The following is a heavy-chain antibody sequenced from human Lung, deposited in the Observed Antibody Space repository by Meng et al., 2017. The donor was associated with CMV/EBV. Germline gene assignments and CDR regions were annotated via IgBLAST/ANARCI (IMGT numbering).Heavy chain of an antibody. J-gene: IGHJ5*01. CDR1: GGSFSGYC. Sequence: LXCAVYGGSFSGYCWSWIRQPPGKGLEWIGEINHSGTTNYNPSLESRVTISLDTSKSQFSLKLTSVTAADTALYYCAGLLPSGKYVHHWFDPWGKGTLVTVSS. CDR3: AGLLPSGKYVHHWFDP. D-gene: IGHD3-10*02. CDR2: INHSGTT. V-gene: IGHV4-34*01.